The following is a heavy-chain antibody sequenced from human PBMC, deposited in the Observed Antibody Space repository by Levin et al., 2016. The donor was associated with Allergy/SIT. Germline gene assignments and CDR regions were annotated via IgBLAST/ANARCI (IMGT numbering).Heavy chain of an antibody. J-gene: IGHJ4*02. V-gene: IGHV4-61*01. Sequence: SETLSLTCTVSGGSVSSGSYYWSWIRQPPGKGLEWIGYIYYSGSTNYNPSLKSRVTISVDTSKNQFSLKLSSVTAADTAVYYCARRSLRYSSGWYSDYWGQGTLVTVSS. CDR1: GGSVSSGSYY. D-gene: IGHD6-19*01. CDR2: IYYSGST. CDR3: ARRSLRYSSGWYSDY.